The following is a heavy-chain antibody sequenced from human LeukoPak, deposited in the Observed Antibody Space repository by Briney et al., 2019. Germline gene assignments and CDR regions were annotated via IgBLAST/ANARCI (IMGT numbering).Heavy chain of an antibody. CDR1: GYTFTGYY. D-gene: IGHD2-15*01. J-gene: IGHJ4*02. V-gene: IGHV1-2*02. Sequence: ASVTVSCKASGYTFTGYYMHWVRQAPGQGLEWMGWINPNSGGTNYAQKFQGRVTMTRDTSISTAYMELSRLRSDDTAVYYCARDDCSGGSCYDYFDYWGQGTLVTVSS. CDR2: INPNSGGT. CDR3: ARDDCSGGSCYDYFDY.